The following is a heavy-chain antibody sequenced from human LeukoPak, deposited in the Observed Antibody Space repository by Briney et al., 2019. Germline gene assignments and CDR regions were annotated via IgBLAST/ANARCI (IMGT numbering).Heavy chain of an antibody. CDR2: IRNKVNSHTT. V-gene: IGHV3-72*01. CDR1: GFTFSDHY. D-gene: IGHD3-10*01. Sequence: PGGSLRLSCAASGFTFSDHYMDWVRQAPGKGLEWVGRIRNKVNSHTTEYSASVKGRFTISRDDSPNSVYLQMNSLKTEDTAVYYCVAMLRGVGYWGQGTLVTVSS. J-gene: IGHJ4*02. CDR3: VAMLRGVGY.